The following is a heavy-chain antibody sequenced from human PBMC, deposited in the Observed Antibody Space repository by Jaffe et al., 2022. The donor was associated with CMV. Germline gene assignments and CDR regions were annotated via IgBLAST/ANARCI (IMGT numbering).Heavy chain of an antibody. Sequence: EVQLVQSGAEVKKPGESLKISCKGSGYSFTSYWIGWVRQMPGKGLEWMGIIYPGDSDTRYSPSFQGQVTISADKSISTAYLQWSSLKASDTAMYYCARHEVQYYDILTGYYGGYYYYYYMDVWGKGTTVTVSS. V-gene: IGHV5-51*01. CDR3: ARHEVQYYDILTGYYGGYYYYYYMDV. D-gene: IGHD3-9*01. J-gene: IGHJ6*03. CDR1: GYSFTSYW. CDR2: IYPGDSDT.